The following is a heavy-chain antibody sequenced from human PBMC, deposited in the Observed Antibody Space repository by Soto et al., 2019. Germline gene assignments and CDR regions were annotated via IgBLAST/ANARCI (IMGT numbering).Heavy chain of an antibody. Sequence: SETLSLTCAVSSGSISSSNWWSWVRQPPGKGLEWIGYIYYSGRTNYNPSLKSRVTISVDTSKNQFSLKLSSVTAADTAVYYCARQMVRGLYYFDYWAREPRSPSPQ. CDR3: ARQMVRGLYYFDY. CDR1: SGSISSSNW. V-gene: IGHV4-4*02. J-gene: IGHJ4*02. D-gene: IGHD3-10*01. CDR2: IYYSGRT.